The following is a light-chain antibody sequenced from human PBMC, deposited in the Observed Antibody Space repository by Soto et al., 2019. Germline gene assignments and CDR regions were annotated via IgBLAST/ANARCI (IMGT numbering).Light chain of an antibody. V-gene: IGLV2-11*01. CDR2: DVS. J-gene: IGLJ1*01. CDR3: CSYAGSYTYV. Sequence: ALTQPRSVSVSPGQSVTISCTGTSSDVGGYNYVSWYQQHPGKAPKLMIYDVSKRPSGVPDRFSGSKSGNTASLTISGLQAEDEADYYCCSYAGSYTYVFGTGTKVTVL. CDR1: SSDVGGYNY.